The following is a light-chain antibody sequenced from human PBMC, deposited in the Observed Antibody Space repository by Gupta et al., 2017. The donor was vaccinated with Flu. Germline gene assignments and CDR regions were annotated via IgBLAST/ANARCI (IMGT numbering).Light chain of an antibody. Sequence: PSTLSASVGDRVTITCRASQSISNWLAWYQQKPGNAPNLLIYKASSLYRGVPSRFSGSGSGTEFTLTISSLQPDDFATYYCQQYDTYPYTFGQGTRLEIK. CDR3: QQYDTYPYT. CDR2: KAS. CDR1: QSISNW. J-gene: IGKJ2*01. V-gene: IGKV1-5*03.